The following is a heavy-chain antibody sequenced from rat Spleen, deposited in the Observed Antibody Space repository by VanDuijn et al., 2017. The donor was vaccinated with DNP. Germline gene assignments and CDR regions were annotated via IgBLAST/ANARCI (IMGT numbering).Heavy chain of an antibody. J-gene: IGHJ3*01. CDR1: GFSLTSYN. Sequence: QVQVKESGPGLVQPSQTLSLTCTVAGFSLTSYNVHWVRQPPGKGLEWIAAISSGGSTYYNSARKSRLSISRDTSKSQVFLKMNSLQTEDTAVFFCARSDNIGTTGWFAYWGQGTLVTVSS. CDR3: ARSDNIGTTGWFAY. D-gene: IGHD1-5*01. CDR2: ISSGGST. V-gene: IGHV2-6*01.